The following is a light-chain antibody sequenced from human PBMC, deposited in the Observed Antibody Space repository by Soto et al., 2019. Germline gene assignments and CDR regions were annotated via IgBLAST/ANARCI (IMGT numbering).Light chain of an antibody. CDR2: DAS. CDR3: QQRANWSIT. V-gene: IGKV3-11*01. Sequence: EIVLTQSPATRSLSPGERATLSCRASQSVGSYLAWYQQKPGQAPRLLIYDASNRATGIPARFSGSGSGTDFTLTISSLEPEHFAVYYCQQRANWSITFGQGTRLEIK. CDR1: QSVGSY. J-gene: IGKJ5*01.